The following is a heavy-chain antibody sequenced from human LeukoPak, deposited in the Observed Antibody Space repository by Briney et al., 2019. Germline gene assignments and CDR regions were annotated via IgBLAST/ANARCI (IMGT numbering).Heavy chain of an antibody. J-gene: IGHJ5*02. CDR3: ARERDDGTGYYYLNWFDP. Sequence: GGSLRLSCAASGLTVSNNYMKWVRQAPGKGLEWVSYISSSGGSISYADSVKGRFTISRDNAKNSLYLQMNGLRADDTAVYYCARERDDGTGYYYLNWFDPWAQGTLVTVSS. CDR1: GLTVSNNY. D-gene: IGHD3-22*01. CDR2: ISSSGGSI. V-gene: IGHV3-11*01.